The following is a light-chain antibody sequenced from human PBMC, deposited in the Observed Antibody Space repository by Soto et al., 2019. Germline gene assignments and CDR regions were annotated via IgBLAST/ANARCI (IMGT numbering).Light chain of an antibody. V-gene: IGKV1-39*01. Sequence: DIQMTQSPSCLSASVGDRVTITCRASQSISNFLNWYQQKPGKAPKLLIYDASSLQSGVPSRFSGSGSGTDFTLTISSLQPEDFATYYCQQTYNTPVTFGQGTRLEIK. CDR3: QQTYNTPVT. CDR1: QSISNF. J-gene: IGKJ5*01. CDR2: DAS.